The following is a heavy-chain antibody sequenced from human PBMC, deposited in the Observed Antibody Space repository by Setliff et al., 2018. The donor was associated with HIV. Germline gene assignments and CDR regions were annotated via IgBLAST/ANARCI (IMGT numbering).Heavy chain of an antibody. D-gene: IGHD3-3*02. CDR2: FDPQDGKT. CDR1: GGTFSNYA. CDR3: ARGGPIFYYYYYMDV. Sequence: SVKVSCKASGGTFSNYALTWVRQAPGKGLEWMGYFDPQDGKTIYAQKFQGRVTITADENTSTAYMELSSLRSEDAAVYYCARGGPIFYYYYYMDVWGKGTTVTVSS. J-gene: IGHJ6*03. V-gene: IGHV1-69*13.